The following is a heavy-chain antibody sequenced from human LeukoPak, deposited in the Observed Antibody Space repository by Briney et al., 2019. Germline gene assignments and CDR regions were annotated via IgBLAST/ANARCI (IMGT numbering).Heavy chain of an antibody. CDR1: GYSISSGYY. CDR2: IYHSGST. D-gene: IGHD3-16*01. V-gene: IGHV4-38-2*02. J-gene: IGHJ4*02. Sequence: MPSETLSLTCTVSGYSISSGYYWGWIRQPPGKGQEWSGSIYHSGSTYYNPSLKSRVTISVDTSKNQFSLKLSSVTAADTAVYYCARVTSGSYGRLGYWGQGTLVTVSS. CDR3: ARVTSGSYGRLGY.